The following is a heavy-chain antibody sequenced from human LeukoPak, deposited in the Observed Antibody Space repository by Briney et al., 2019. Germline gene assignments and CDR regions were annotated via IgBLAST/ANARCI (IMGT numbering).Heavy chain of an antibody. V-gene: IGHV1-18*01. D-gene: IGHD3-10*01. Sequence: ASVKVSCKASGYTFTNYGISWVRQPPGQGLEWMGWISAYNGHTNYAQKLQGRVTMTTDTSTTTAYMELRSLRSDDTAVYYCARVTMVRGVAGADYWGQGTLVTVSS. CDR3: ARVTMVRGVAGADY. CDR2: ISAYNGHT. CDR1: GYTFTNYG. J-gene: IGHJ4*02.